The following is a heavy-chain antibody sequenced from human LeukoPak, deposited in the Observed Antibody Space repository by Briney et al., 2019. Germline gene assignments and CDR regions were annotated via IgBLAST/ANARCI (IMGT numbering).Heavy chain of an antibody. V-gene: IGHV1-69*05. Sequence: SVKVSCKASGGTFSSYAINWVRQAPGQGLEWMGGIIPIFGTANYAQKFQGRVTITTDEFTTTAYMELSSLRSEDTAVYYCATASRKYDSSGYSFDYWGQGTLVTVSS. CDR1: GGTFSSYA. J-gene: IGHJ4*02. D-gene: IGHD3-22*01. CDR2: IIPIFGTA. CDR3: ATASRKYDSSGYSFDY.